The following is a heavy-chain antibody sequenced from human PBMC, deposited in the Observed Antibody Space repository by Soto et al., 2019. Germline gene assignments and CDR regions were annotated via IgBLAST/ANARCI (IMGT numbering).Heavy chain of an antibody. CDR1: GYTVTDLS. CDR3: AVESPTTDITPLHDNGLDV. Sequence: ASVKVSCKVSGYTVTDLSIHWVRQSPGKGLEWMANFEPEDGEIVYAQKFQGRVKVTEDTSANTAYLELSSLTSDDTAVYYCAVESPTTDITPLHDNGLDVWGQGTMVTVSS. V-gene: IGHV1-24*01. CDR2: FEPEDGEI. J-gene: IGHJ6*02. D-gene: IGHD5-12*01.